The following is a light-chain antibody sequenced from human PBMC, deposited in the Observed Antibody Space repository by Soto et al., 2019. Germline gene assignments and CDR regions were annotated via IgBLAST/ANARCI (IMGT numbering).Light chain of an antibody. V-gene: IGKV3-20*01. J-gene: IGKJ1*01. Sequence: EIVLTQSPGSLSLSLGERATLSCRASQSVDSAFFAWYQQKPGQPPRLLMYGASRRATGIPERFGGSGSGTDFTLTISRLEREDFAVYYCQQYASSLTFGQGTKVEI. CDR1: QSVDSAF. CDR3: QQYASSLT. CDR2: GAS.